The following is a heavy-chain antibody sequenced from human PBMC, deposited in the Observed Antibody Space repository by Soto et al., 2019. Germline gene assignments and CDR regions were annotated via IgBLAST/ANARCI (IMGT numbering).Heavy chain of an antibody. CDR2: INHSGST. CDR1: GGSFSGYY. J-gene: IGHJ6*02. V-gene: IGHV4-34*01. Sequence: SETLSLTCAVYGGSFSGYYWSWIRQPPGKGLEWIGEINHSGSTNYNPSLKSRVTISVDTSKNQFSLKLSSVTAADTAVYYCARGHLYYYGMDVWGQGTTVTVSS. CDR3: ARGHLYYYGMDV.